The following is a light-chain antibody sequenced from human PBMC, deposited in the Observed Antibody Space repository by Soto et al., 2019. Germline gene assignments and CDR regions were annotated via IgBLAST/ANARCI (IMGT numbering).Light chain of an antibody. CDR3: MLYMGGGLVV. Sequence: QTVVTQEPSFSVSPGGTVTLTCGLTSGSVSTTYYPSWYQQTPSQAPRTLIYSTNIRSSGVPDRFSGSILGNKAALTITGAQADDESDYHCMLYMGGGLVVFGGGTKVTVL. CDR1: SGSVSTTYY. CDR2: STN. V-gene: IGLV8-61*01. J-gene: IGLJ2*01.